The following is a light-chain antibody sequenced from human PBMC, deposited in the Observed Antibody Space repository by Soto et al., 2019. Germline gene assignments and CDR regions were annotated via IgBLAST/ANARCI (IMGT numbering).Light chain of an antibody. J-gene: IGLJ2*01. CDR2: YDD. CDR1: RSNIGNNA. Sequence: QSVLTQPPSVSAAPRQGVTISCSGSRSNIGNNAVHWYQQLPGKAPKLLIFYDDLLSSGVSDRFSAYKSGTSASLAISGLQSEDEADYSCAAWDDRLNGVVFGGGPTLTVL. V-gene: IGLV1-36*01. CDR3: AAWDDRLNGVV.